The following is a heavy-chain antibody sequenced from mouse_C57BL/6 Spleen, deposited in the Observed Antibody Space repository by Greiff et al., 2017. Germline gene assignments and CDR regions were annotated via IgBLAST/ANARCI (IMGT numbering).Heavy chain of an antibody. CDR3: AIRKWLLEDWYFDG. Sequence: QVQLQQPGAVLVKPGASVKVSCKASGYTFTSYWMHWVKQRPGQGLEWIGRIPPSDSGTNYNQKFKGKATLTVDKSSSTAYMQLSSLTSEDSAVYYCAIRKWLLEDWYFDGWGTGTTVTVAS. J-gene: IGHJ1*03. V-gene: IGHV1-74*01. D-gene: IGHD2-3*01. CDR2: IPPSDSGT. CDR1: GYTFTSYW.